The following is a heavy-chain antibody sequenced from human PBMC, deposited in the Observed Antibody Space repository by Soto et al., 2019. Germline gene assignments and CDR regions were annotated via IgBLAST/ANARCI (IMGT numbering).Heavy chain of an antibody. CDR1: GFTFSSYG. CDR2: IWYDGSNK. V-gene: IGHV3-33*01. CDR3: ARDLLYDSSGFDY. J-gene: IGHJ4*02. Sequence: GGSLRLSCAASGFTFSSYGMHWVRQAPGKGLEWVAVIWYDGSNKYYADSVKGRFTISRDNSKNTLYLQMNSLRAEDTAVYYCARDLLYDSSGFDYWGQGTLVTVSS. D-gene: IGHD3-22*01.